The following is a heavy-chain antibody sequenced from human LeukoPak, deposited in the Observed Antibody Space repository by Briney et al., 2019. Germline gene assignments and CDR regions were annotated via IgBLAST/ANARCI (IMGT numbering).Heavy chain of an antibody. J-gene: IGHJ4*02. V-gene: IGHV1-69*01. CDR1: GGTFSSYA. D-gene: IGHD6-19*01. CDR3: AREAGYSSGWYPDY. Sequence: ASVKVSCKASGGTFSSYAISWVRQGPGQGLEWMGGIIPIFGTANYAQKFQGRVTITADESTSTAYMELSSLRSEDTAVYYCAREAGYSSGWYPDYWGQGTLVTVSS. CDR2: IIPIFGTA.